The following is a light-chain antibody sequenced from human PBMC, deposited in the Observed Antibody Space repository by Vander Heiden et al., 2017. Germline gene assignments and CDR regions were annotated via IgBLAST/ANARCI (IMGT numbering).Light chain of an antibody. V-gene: IGKV1-9*01. Sequence: DILLTQSLSILSASVGDRVTLTCRSSQNIGSYLAWYQQKSGQAPKLLISAASVLQSGVPSRFNGSGSGTGFTLIVTILHPEDFATYFCQHVYDYPYTFGQGTKLEI. J-gene: IGKJ2*01. CDR1: QNIGSY. CDR2: AAS. CDR3: QHVYDYPYT.